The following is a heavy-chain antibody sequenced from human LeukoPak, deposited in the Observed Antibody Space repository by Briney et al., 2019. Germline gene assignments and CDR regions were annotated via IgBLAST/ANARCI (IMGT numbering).Heavy chain of an antibody. J-gene: IGHJ6*02. CDR1: GYTFTGYY. Sequence: ASVKVSCKASGYTFTGYYMHWVRQAPGQGLEWMGWINPNSGGTNYAQKFQGRVTMTRDTSISTAYMELSRLRSDDTAVYYCARDWCYDFWSGPNNYYYYGMDVWGQGTTVTVSS. CDR3: ARDWCYDFWSGPNNYYYYGMDV. CDR2: INPNSGGT. V-gene: IGHV1-2*02. D-gene: IGHD3-3*01.